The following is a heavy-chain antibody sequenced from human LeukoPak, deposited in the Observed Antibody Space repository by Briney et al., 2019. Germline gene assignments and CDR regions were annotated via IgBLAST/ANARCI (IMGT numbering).Heavy chain of an antibody. J-gene: IGHJ4*02. Sequence: ASVKVSCKASGYTFTSYYMHWVRQAPGQGLEWMGIINPSGGSTSYAQKFQGRVTMTRDTSTSTVYMELSSLRSEDTAVYYCARIQLDSSSWYSGIDYWGQGTLVTVSS. CDR3: ARIQLDSSSWYSGIDY. CDR2: INPSGGST. V-gene: IGHV1-46*01. D-gene: IGHD6-13*01. CDR1: GYTFTSYY.